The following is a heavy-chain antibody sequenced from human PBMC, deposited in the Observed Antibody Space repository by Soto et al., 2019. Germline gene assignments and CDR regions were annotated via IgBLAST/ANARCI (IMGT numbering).Heavy chain of an antibody. D-gene: IGHD6-6*01. CDR3: AKDHSSSNYYFDY. CDR1: GFTFSSYG. J-gene: IGHJ4*02. Sequence: PGGSLRLSCAASGFTFSSYGMHWVRQAPGKGLEWVAVISYDGSNKYYADSVKGRFTISRDNSKNTLYLQMNSLRAEDTAVYYCAKDHSSSNYYFDYWGQGTLVTVSS. V-gene: IGHV3-30*18. CDR2: ISYDGSNK.